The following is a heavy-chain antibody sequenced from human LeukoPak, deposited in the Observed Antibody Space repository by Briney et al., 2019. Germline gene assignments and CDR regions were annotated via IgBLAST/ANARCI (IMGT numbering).Heavy chain of an antibody. Sequence: GGSLRLSCAASGFTVSSNYMSWVRQAPGKGLEWVSVIYSGGSTYYADSVKGRFTISRDNAKNSLYLQMNSLRAEDTAVYYCARVNSGSYSYYYYYYMDVWGKGTTVTVSS. J-gene: IGHJ6*03. CDR3: ARVNSGSYSYYYYYYMDV. CDR2: IYSGGST. D-gene: IGHD1-26*01. V-gene: IGHV3-66*01. CDR1: GFTVSSNY.